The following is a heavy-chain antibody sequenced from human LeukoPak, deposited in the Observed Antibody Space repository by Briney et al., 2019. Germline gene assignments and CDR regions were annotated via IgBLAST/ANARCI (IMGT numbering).Heavy chain of an antibody. J-gene: IGHJ3*01. CDR2: IYHSGES. Sequence: SETLSLTCTVSGDSISSGGYYCSWIRQPPGKGLEWIGNIYHSGESYFNPSLKSRVTMSVDKSKNQFSLNLTSVTAADTAVYYCARDYCSGGSCYFHVFDVWGQGTTVTVSS. D-gene: IGHD2-15*01. CDR1: GDSISSGGYY. CDR3: ARDYCSGGSCYFHVFDV. V-gene: IGHV4-30-2*01.